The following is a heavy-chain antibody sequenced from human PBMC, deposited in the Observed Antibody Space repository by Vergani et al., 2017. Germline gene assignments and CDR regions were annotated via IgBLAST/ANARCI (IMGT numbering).Heavy chain of an antibody. V-gene: IGHV4-38-2*01. D-gene: IGHD6-13*01. CDR2: LYHSGST. CDR1: GYSISSGYY. J-gene: IGHJ5*02. Sequence: QVQLQESGPGLVKPSETLSLTCAVSGYSISSGYYWGWIRQPPGKGLEWIGSLYHSGSTYYNPSLKSRVTISVDTSKNQFSLKLSSVTAADTAVYYCARSRQQLVRGYNWFDPWGQGTLVTVSS. CDR3: ARSRQQLVRGYNWFDP.